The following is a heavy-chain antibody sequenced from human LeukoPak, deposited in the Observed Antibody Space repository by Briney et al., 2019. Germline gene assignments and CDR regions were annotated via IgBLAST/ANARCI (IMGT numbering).Heavy chain of an antibody. CDR1: GFTFSSYG. J-gene: IGHJ4*02. CDR2: IRYDGSNK. V-gene: IGHV3-30*02. Sequence: GGSLRLSCAASGFTFSSYGMHWVRQAPGKGLEWVAFIRYDGSNKYYADSVQGRFTISRDNSKNTLYLHMSSLEAEDTAVYYCARGDGYSYGYKSDYWGQGTLVTVSS. D-gene: IGHD5-18*01. CDR3: ARGDGYSYGYKSDY.